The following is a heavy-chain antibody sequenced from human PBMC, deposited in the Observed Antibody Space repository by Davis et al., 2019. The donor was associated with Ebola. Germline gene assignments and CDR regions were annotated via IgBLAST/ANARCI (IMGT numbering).Heavy chain of an antibody. CDR2: IIPIFGTA. Sequence: AASVKVSCKASGGTFSSYAISWVRQAPGQGLEWMGGIIPIFGTANYAQKFQGRVTMTRDTSTSTVYMELSSLRSEDTAVYFCARGGVAYSDLDYWGQGTLVAVSS. CDR3: ARGGVAYSDLDY. J-gene: IGHJ4*02. V-gene: IGHV1-69*05. D-gene: IGHD2-21*01. CDR1: GGTFSSYA.